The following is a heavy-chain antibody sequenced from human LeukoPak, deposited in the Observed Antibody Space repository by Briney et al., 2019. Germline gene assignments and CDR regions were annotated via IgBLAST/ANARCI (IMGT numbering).Heavy chain of an antibody. CDR2: INSDGSIR. CDR3: TRGSPGYSSSWLDF. D-gene: IGHD6-13*01. J-gene: IGHJ4*02. V-gene: IGHV3-74*01. Sequence: GGSLRLSCATSAFTFSSYWMHWVRQAPGKGLVWVSRINSDGSIRSYADYVKGRFTISRDDAKNTLYLQMSNLSVDDTAIYYCTRGSPGYSSSWLDFWGQGILVTVSS. CDR1: AFTFSSYW.